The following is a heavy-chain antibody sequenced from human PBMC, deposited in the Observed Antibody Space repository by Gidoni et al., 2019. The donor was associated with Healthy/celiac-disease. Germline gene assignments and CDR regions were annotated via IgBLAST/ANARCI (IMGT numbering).Heavy chain of an antibody. V-gene: IGHV4-30-4*01. CDR2: IYYSVST. CDR3: AGGGGSGILIYYYYMDV. J-gene: IGHJ6*03. CDR1: GGSISSGDSY. Sequence: QVQLQESGPGLVKPSQTLSLTCTVSGGSISSGDSYWSWIRQPPGKGLEWIGYIYYSVSTYYNPSLKSRVTISVDTSKNQFSLKLSSVTAADTAVYYCAGGGGSGILIYYYYMDVWGKGTTVTVSS. D-gene: IGHD3-10*01.